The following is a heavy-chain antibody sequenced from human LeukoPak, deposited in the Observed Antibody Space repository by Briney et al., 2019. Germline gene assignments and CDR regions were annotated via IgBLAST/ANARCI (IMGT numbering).Heavy chain of an antibody. CDR1: GFTFSSYW. Sequence: GGSLRLSCTTSGFTFSSYWMSWVRQAPGKGLEWVANIKQDGGEKYYVDSVKGRFTISRDNAKNSLYLQMNSLRAEDTAIHYCARAPIVVVPTWRPTYFDYWGQGTLVTVSS. D-gene: IGHD2-2*01. J-gene: IGHJ4*02. CDR3: ARAPIVVVPTWRPTYFDY. V-gene: IGHV3-7*01. CDR2: IKQDGGEK.